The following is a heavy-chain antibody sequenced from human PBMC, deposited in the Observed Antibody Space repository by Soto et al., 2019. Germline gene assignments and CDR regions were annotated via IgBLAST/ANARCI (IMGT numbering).Heavy chain of an antibody. CDR2: ISGSGGST. CDR3: AKDNGYTKPGSNY. J-gene: IGHJ4*02. Sequence: EVQLLESGAGLVQPGGSLRLSCAASGFTFSSYAMSWVRQAPGKGLEWVSGISGSGGSTYYADSVKGRFTISRDNSKNTLYLQMNSLRADDTAVYYCAKDNGYTKPGSNYWGQGTLVTVSS. D-gene: IGHD6-13*01. V-gene: IGHV3-23*01. CDR1: GFTFSSYA.